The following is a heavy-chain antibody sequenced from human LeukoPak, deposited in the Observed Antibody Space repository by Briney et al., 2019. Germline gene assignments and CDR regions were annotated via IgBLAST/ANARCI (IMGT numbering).Heavy chain of an antibody. V-gene: IGHV4-34*01. CDR3: AREGTGGYSYGRKGYFDL. Sequence: SETLSLTCAVYGGSFSGYYWSWIRQPPGKGLEWIGEINHSGSTNYNPSLKSRVTISVERSKNQFSLKLSSVTAADTAVYYCAREGTGGYSYGRKGYFDLWGRGTLVTVSS. CDR1: GGSFSGYY. J-gene: IGHJ2*01. CDR2: INHSGST. D-gene: IGHD5-18*01.